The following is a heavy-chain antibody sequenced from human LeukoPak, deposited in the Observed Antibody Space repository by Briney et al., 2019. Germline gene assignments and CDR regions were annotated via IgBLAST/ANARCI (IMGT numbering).Heavy chain of an antibody. CDR1: GGSISSSSSY. Sequence: SETLSLTCSVSGGSISSSSSYWGWIRQPPGKGLEWIGSIYYSGSSFDNPALKSRVTISVDTSKNQFSLKLSSVTAADTAVYYCAREEFDQIDYWGQGTLVTVSS. CDR2: IYYSGSS. CDR3: AREEFDQIDY. D-gene: IGHD3-10*01. J-gene: IGHJ4*02. V-gene: IGHV4-39*02.